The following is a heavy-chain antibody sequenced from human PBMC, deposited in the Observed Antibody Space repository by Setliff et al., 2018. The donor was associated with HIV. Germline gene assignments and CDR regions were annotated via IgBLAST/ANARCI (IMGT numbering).Heavy chain of an antibody. Sequence: LRLSCAASGFTFSSYSMHWVRQAPGKGLEWVALIKEDGNVKNYVDSVKGRFTISRDNAKNSLYLQMNSLRAEDTAVYYCARDPGWGALDHWGQGAPVTVSS. J-gene: IGHJ5*02. D-gene: IGHD1-26*01. CDR1: GFTFSSYS. CDR2: IKEDGNVK. CDR3: ARDPGWGALDH. V-gene: IGHV3-7*01.